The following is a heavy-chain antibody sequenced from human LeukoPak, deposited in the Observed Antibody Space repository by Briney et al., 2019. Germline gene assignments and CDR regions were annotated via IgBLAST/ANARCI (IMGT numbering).Heavy chain of an antibody. D-gene: IGHD2-2*03. V-gene: IGHV1-2*02. CDR2: INPNSGDT. J-gene: IGHJ4*02. CDR3: ARDRVEVDIVVLPAGLDY. CDR1: GYTFTGYY. Sequence: ASVRVSCKASGYTFTGYYMHWVRQAPGQGLEWMGWINPNSGDTNYAQRFQGRVTMTRDTSISTAYMELSRLRSDDTAVYYCARDRVEVDIVVLPAGLDYWGQGTLVTVSS.